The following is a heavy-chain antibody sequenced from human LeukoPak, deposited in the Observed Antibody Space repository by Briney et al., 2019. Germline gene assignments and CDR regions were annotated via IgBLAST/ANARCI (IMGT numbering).Heavy chain of an antibody. D-gene: IGHD6-13*01. CDR3: AKGYIIAGRQWYLDL. J-gene: IGHJ2*01. CDR1: GFTFSSYS. CDR2: INHDGRET. Sequence: QTGGSLRLSCAASGFTFSSYSMNWVRQAPGKGLEWVANINHDGRETYYADSVKGRFIISRDNAKDSLYLQMNSLRAEDAAVYYCAKGYIIAGRQWYLDLWGRGTLVGVSS. V-gene: IGHV3-7*01.